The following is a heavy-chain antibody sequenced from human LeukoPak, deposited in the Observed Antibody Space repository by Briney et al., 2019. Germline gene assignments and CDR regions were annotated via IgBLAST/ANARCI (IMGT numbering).Heavy chain of an antibody. CDR2: INHSGST. CDR1: GGSFSGYY. D-gene: IGHD2-15*01. Sequence: PSETLSLTCAVYGGSFSGYYWSWIRQPPGKGLEWIGEINHSGSTNYNPSLKSRVTISVDTSKNQFSLKLCSVTAADTAVYYCARSFVVVAATVAFDIWGQGTMVTVSS. CDR3: ARSFVVVAATVAFDI. V-gene: IGHV4-34*01. J-gene: IGHJ3*02.